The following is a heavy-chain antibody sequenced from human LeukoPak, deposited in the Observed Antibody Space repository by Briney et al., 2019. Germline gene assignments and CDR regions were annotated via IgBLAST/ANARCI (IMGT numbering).Heavy chain of an antibody. CDR2: LYYGGST. Sequence: SETLSLTCTVSGGSISSSSYYWGWIRQPPGKGLEWIGTLYYGGSTYDNPSFKSRVTISVDTSKNQFSLKLNSVTAADTAVYYCARHAGRYFYYGLDVWGQGTTVTVSS. J-gene: IGHJ6*02. V-gene: IGHV4-39*01. D-gene: IGHD1-14*01. CDR3: ARHAGRYFYYGLDV. CDR1: GGSISSSSYY.